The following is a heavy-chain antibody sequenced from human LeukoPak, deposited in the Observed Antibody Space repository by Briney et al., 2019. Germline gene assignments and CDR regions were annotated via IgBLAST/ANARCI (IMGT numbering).Heavy chain of an antibody. V-gene: IGHV3-23*01. CDR1: GFPFSDYS. CDR3: AKRVPGGFYYDSSGPFDY. Sequence: GGSPRLSCAASGFPFSDYSLSWVRQAPGKGLEWVSAISGSGSNTYYADSVKGRFTIARDNSKNTLFLQVDSLRADDTAVYYCAKRVPGGFYYDSSGPFDYWGPGTLVTVSS. D-gene: IGHD3-22*01. CDR2: ISGSGSNT. J-gene: IGHJ4*02.